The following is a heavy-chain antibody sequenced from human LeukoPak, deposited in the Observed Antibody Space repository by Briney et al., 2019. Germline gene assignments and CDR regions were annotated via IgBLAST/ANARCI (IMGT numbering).Heavy chain of an antibody. CDR1: AGSISTYY. Sequence: SETLSLTCTVSAGSISTYYWSWIRQPAGKGLEWIGRIYTSGSTNYNPSLTSRVTMSVDTSKNQFSLKLSSVTAADTAVYFCARDYEDAFDIWGQGTMVTVSS. D-gene: IGHD3-16*01. V-gene: IGHV4-4*07. CDR3: ARDYEDAFDI. CDR2: IYTSGST. J-gene: IGHJ3*02.